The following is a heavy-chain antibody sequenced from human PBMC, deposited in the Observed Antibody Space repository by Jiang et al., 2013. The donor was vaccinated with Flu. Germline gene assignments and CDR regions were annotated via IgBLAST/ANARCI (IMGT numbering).Heavy chain of an antibody. V-gene: IGHV1-69*01. CDR3: ARGGLRKINPNGSIFDI. Sequence: GAEVKKPGSSVKVSCKSSGGTFSSYAINWVRQAPGEGLEWMGGIIPLPGSANYAPNFRGRVSITAAESTSIVYMELSSLRSEDTAIYYCARGGLRKINPNGSIFDIWGQGTMITVSS. D-gene: IGHD1-14*01. J-gene: IGHJ3*02. CDR2: IIPLPGSA. CDR1: GGTFSSYA.